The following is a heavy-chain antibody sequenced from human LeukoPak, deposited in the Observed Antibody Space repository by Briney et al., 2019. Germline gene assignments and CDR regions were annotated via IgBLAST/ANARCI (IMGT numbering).Heavy chain of an antibody. J-gene: IGHJ4*02. Sequence: GGSLRLSCAGSDFSFITYAMSWVRQAPGKGLEWVSTITGRGDATYYADSVKGRFTISRDNSENTFYLQMNSLRADDTAVYYCAKGWARVVVVAATPNYWGQGTLVTVSS. V-gene: IGHV3-23*01. CDR3: AKGWARVVVVAATPNY. CDR1: DFSFITYA. D-gene: IGHD2-15*01. CDR2: ITGRGDAT.